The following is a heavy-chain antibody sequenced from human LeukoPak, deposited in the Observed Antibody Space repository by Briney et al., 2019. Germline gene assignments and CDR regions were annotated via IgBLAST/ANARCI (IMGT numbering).Heavy chain of an antibody. CDR3: ARDSGGSPFDI. V-gene: IGHV3-33*01. D-gene: IGHD6-19*01. J-gene: IGHJ3*02. Sequence: GGSLRLSCAASGFRHSGNGMHWGREGPGKGGERGAVICADGGRKNYADSVKGGYTISRENSENTLYLQMNSLRAEDTAVYYCARDSGGSPFDIWGQGTMVTVSS. CDR2: ICADGGRK. CDR1: GFRHSGNG.